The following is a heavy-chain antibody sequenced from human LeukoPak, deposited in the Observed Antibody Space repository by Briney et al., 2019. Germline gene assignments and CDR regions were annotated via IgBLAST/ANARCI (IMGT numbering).Heavy chain of an antibody. D-gene: IGHD7-27*01. J-gene: IGHJ4*02. CDR1: GGSISSYY. CDR3: ARDRQLGKDY. CDR2: IYTSGST. V-gene: IGHV4-4*07. Sequence: SETLSLTCTVSGGSISSYYWSWIRQPAGKGLVWIGRIYTSGSTNYNPSLKSRAAMSVDTSKNQFSLKLSSVTAADTAVYYCARDRQLGKDYWGQGTLVTVSS.